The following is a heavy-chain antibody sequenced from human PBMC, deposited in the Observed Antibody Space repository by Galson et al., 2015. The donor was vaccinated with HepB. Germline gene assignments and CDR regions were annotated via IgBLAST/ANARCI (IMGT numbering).Heavy chain of an antibody. J-gene: IGHJ6*02. Sequence: MTWVRQAPGKGLEWLAFISNDGSVKHNANSVKGRFTISRDNSRNTLYLQMNSLRPEDTAVYYCAKDSIASSGAGWGMDVWGQGTTVTVSS. CDR2: ISNDGSVK. CDR3: AKDSIASSGAGWGMDV. D-gene: IGHD2-21*01. V-gene: IGHV3-30*18.